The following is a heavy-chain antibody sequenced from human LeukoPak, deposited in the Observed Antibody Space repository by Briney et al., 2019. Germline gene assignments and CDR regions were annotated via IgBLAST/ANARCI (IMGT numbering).Heavy chain of an antibody. V-gene: IGHV3-23*01. CDR3: TKTAPAAIYWFDP. CDR1: GFTFSSYA. D-gene: IGHD2-2*02. CDR2: ISGSGGST. J-gene: IGHJ5*02. Sequence: GGSLGLSCAASGFTFSSYAMTWVRQAPEKGLEWVSAISGSGGSTYYADSVKGRFTISRDNSKNTLYLRMNSLRAEDTAVYYCTKTAPAAIYWFDPWGQGTLVTVSS.